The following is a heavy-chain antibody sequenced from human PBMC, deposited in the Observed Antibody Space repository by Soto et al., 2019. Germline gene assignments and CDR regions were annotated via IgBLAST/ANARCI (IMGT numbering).Heavy chain of an antibody. Sequence: EVQLVESGGGLVQPGGSLRLSCAASGFTVSSNYMSWVRQAPGKGLEWVSVIYSGGSTYYADSVKGRFTISRDNSKNTLYLQMNSLRAEGTAVYYCARYSSGWGNTYFDYWGQGTLVTISS. CDR1: GFTVSSNY. D-gene: IGHD6-19*01. V-gene: IGHV3-66*01. J-gene: IGHJ4*02. CDR2: IYSGGST. CDR3: ARYSSGWGNTYFDY.